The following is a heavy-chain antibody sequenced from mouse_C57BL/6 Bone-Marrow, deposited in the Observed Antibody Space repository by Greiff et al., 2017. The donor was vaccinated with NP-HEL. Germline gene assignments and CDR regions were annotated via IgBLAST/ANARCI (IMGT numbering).Heavy chain of an antibody. V-gene: IGHV14-4*01. Sequence: EVKLQESGAELVRPGASVKLSCTASGFNIKDDYMHWVKQRPEKGLEWIGWIGHENCDTEYASKFQGKATITADTSSNTAYLQLSNLTSEDTAVYYCTTWYYAMDYWGQGTSVTVSS. CDR1: GFNIKDDY. J-gene: IGHJ4*01. CDR2: IGHENCDT. CDR3: TTWYYAMDY.